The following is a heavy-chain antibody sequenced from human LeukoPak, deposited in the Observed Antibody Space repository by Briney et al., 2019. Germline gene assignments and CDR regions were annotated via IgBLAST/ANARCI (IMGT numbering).Heavy chain of an antibody. CDR2: ISAYNGNT. D-gene: IGHD2-2*01. CDR3: AGDSTLCRGTNCYQNDPFDI. J-gene: IGHJ3*02. CDR1: DSTFNSQG. Sequence: ASVKVSCKAFDSTFNSQGFSWVRQAPGQGLEWMGWISAYNGNTRFARKLQDRVSMTTDTSTTTAYMELRSLTSDDTATYYCAGDSTLCRGTNCYQNDPFDIWGQGTMVTVSS. V-gene: IGHV1-18*01.